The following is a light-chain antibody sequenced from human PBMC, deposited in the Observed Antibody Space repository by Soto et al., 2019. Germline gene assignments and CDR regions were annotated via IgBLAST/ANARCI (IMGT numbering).Light chain of an antibody. CDR3: LHYHSYPRT. CDR2: AS. CDR1: QDIRDY. Sequence: DIQMTQFPSAMSASVGDRVTITCRESQDIRDYLAWFQHKPGNVHTRLIHASTLQSGVPSRFRGSGSGTEFTLTITCLKPEDFATYYCLHYHSYPRTFGRGTKVEIK. V-gene: IGKV1-17*03. J-gene: IGKJ1*01.